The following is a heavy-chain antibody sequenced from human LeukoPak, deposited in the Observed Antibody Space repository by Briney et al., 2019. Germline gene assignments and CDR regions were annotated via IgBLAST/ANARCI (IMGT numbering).Heavy chain of an antibody. CDR2: IIPIFGTA. Sequence: SVKVSCKASGGTFSSYAISWVRQAPEQGLEWMGGIIPIFGTANYAQKFQGRVTITADESTSTAYMELSSLRSEDTAVYYCARARVYSSSSHDAFDIWGQGTMVTVSS. CDR1: GGTFSSYA. CDR3: ARARVYSSSSHDAFDI. V-gene: IGHV1-69*13. D-gene: IGHD6-6*01. J-gene: IGHJ3*02.